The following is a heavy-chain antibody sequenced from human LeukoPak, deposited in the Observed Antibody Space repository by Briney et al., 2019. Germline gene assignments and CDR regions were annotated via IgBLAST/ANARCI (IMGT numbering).Heavy chain of an antibody. Sequence: SETLSLTCAVYGGSFSGYYWSWIRQPPGKGLEWIGEINHSGSTNYNPSLKSRVTISVDTSKNQFSLKLSSVTAADPAVYYCARQSSKGTDYWGQGTLVTVSS. CDR2: INHSGST. CDR1: GGSFSGYY. D-gene: IGHD2-2*01. V-gene: IGHV4-34*01. J-gene: IGHJ4*02. CDR3: ARQSSKGTDY.